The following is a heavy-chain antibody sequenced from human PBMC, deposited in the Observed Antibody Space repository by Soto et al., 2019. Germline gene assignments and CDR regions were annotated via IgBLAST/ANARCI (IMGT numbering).Heavy chain of an antibody. CDR1: GFSLNERAVG. CDR2: TYWDDDN. D-gene: IGHD6-19*01. J-gene: IGHJ4*02. V-gene: IGHV2-5*02. Sequence: QITLEESGPTLVKPTQTLTLTCTFSGFSLNERAVGVGWIRQPPGKALEWLAFTYWDDDNHYSPSLKNRLTITKDTSKNQVVLTMTNTDPADTATYYCAPGSGLLFDYWGQGTQVTVSS. CDR3: APGSGLLFDY.